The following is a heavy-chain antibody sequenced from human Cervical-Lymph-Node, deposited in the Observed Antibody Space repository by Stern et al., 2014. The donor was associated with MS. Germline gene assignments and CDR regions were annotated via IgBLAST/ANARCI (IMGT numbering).Heavy chain of an antibody. CDR1: GYTFTGYY. V-gene: IGHV1-2*06. D-gene: IGHD2-8*01. CDR3: ASQMGY. J-gene: IGHJ4*02. Sequence: QVQLVESGAEVKKPGASVKVSCKASGYTFTGYYMHWVRQAPGQGLEWMGRINPNSGGTNYAQKFQGRVTMHREQFIRTDFMELSRLRSDDTAVYYCASQMGYWGQGTLVTVSS. CDR2: INPNSGGT.